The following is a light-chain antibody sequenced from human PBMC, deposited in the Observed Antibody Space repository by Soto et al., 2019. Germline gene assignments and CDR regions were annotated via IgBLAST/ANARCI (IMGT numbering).Light chain of an antibody. CDR3: XQSHGIPYT. CDR1: QTITGY. Sequence: DIQMTQSPSSLSASVGDRVTITCRASQTITGYLNWYQQRPGKAPKLLIYAASSLQSGVPSRFXGXXXGXXXXXXXXXLXPEDFXXYYCXQSHGIPYTFGQRTKLEIK. CDR2: AAS. V-gene: IGKV1-39*01. J-gene: IGKJ2*01.